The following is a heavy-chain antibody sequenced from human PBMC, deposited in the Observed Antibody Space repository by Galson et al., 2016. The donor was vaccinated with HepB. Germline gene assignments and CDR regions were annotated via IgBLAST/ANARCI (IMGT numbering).Heavy chain of an antibody. CDR3: ARPGTYTNRIGMDV. V-gene: IGHV3-13*01. Sequence: SLRLSCAASGFTFSTYDMHWVRQAKGKGLEWVSGIGTKGGTYYLDSAKGRFTISREDAKNSLHLQMNSLTAGDTAVYYCARPGTYTNRIGMDVWGQGTTVTVSS. D-gene: IGHD3-10*01. J-gene: IGHJ6*02. CDR1: GFTFSTYD. CDR2: IGTKGGT.